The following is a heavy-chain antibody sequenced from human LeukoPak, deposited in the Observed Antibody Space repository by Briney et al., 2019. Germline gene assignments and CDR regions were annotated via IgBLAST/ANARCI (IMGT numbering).Heavy chain of an antibody. CDR1: GGSISSSNW. V-gene: IGHV4-4*02. J-gene: IGHJ5*02. CDR3: ASDGYSYGYWFDP. Sequence: SETLSLTCAVSGGSISSSNWWSWVRQPPGKGLEWIVEIYHSGSTNYNPSLKSRVTISVDTSKNQFSLKLNSVTAADTAVYYCASDGYSYGYWFDPWGQGTLVTVSS. D-gene: IGHD5-18*01. CDR2: IYHSGST.